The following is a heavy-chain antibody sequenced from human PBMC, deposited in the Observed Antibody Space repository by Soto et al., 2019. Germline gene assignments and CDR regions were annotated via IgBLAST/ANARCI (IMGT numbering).Heavy chain of an antibody. V-gene: IGHV1-69*01. CDR3: ASRKGYYGSGSYRYYYYYGMDV. CDR1: GGTFSSYA. J-gene: IGHJ6*02. Sequence: QVQLVQSGAEVKKPGSSVKVSCKASGGTFSSYAISWVRRAPGQGFEGRGGIIPIFGTANYAQKFKGRVTITADESTSTAYMELSSLRSEDTAVYYCASRKGYYGSGSYRYYYYYGMDVWGQGTTVTVSS. CDR2: IIPIFGTA. D-gene: IGHD3-10*01.